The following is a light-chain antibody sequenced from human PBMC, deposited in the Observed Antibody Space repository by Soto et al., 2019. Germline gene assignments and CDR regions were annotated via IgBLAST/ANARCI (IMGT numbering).Light chain of an antibody. J-gene: IGLJ2*01. CDR1: SSNIGAGYD. Sequence: QSVLTQPPSVSGAPGQRVTFSCAGSSSNIGAGYDVHWYQQLPGKVPKLLIFGNTNRPSGVPDRFSASKSGTSASLAITGLLAEDEADYYCQSYDSSLRGVFGGGTK. CDR3: QSYDSSLRGV. V-gene: IGLV1-40*01. CDR2: GNT.